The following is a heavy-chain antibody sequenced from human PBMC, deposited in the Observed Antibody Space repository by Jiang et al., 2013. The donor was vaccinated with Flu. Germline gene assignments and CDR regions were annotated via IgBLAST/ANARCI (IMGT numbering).Heavy chain of an antibody. CDR3: AKTPYCSSTSCYYFDY. J-gene: IGHJ4*02. D-gene: IGHD2-2*01. CDR2: ISGSGGST. V-gene: IGHV3-23*01. Sequence: ISGSGGSTYYADSVKGRFTISRDNSKNTLYLQMNSLRAEDTAVYYCAKTPYCSSTSCYYFDYWGQGTLVTVSS.